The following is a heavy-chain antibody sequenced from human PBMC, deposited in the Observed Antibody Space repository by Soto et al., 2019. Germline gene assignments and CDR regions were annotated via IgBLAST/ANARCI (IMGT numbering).Heavy chain of an antibody. CDR3: ARSGENYNSLYY. CDR2: SSNSGTFS. Sequence: PGWSMRLSCEGSGFTFSDYYISWIRQAPGKGLEWISYSSNSGTFSRYADSVKGRFSISRDNTKNLLYLQMNSLRAEDTAVYYCARSGENYNSLYYCGQGTPVTVSA. D-gene: IGHD1-7*01. CDR1: GFTFSDYY. V-gene: IGHV3-11*06. J-gene: IGHJ4*02.